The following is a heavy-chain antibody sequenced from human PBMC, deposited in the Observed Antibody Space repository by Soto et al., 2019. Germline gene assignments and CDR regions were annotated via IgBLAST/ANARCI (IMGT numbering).Heavy chain of an antibody. CDR3: VGNGPYALEY. CDR1: GASITKDW. Sequence: QVQLQESGPGLVKPSGTLSLACDVSGASITKDWWSWVRQAPGEGLEWIGEIYHDGNTNYNPSLKSRVIISIDKSSNQFFLNLSSVTAADTAVYYCVGNGPYALEYWGQGSLVSVSS. J-gene: IGHJ4*02. D-gene: IGHD4-17*01. V-gene: IGHV4-4*02. CDR2: IYHDGNT.